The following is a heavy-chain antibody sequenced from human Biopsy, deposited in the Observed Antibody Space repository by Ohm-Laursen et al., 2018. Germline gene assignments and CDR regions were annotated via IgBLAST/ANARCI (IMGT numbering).Heavy chain of an antibody. V-gene: IGHV4-34*01. Sequence: SDTLSLTCAVYGGSFTGYYWSWIRQPPGKGLEGIGEINHSGSTNYNPSLKSRVTISLDTSKNQLSLKLSSVTAADTAVYYCARESDSSGYYYRDYWGQGTLVTVSS. CDR1: GGSFTGYY. D-gene: IGHD3-22*01. J-gene: IGHJ4*02. CDR3: ARESDSSGYYYRDY. CDR2: INHSGST.